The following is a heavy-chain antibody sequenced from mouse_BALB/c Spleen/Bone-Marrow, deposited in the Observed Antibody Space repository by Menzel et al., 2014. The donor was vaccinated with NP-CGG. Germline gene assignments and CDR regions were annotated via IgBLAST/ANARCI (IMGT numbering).Heavy chain of an antibody. CDR2: IDPANGNT. CDR1: GLNIKDTY. D-gene: IGHD2-12*01. J-gene: IGHJ1*01. Sequence: VQLQQSGAELVKLGASVKLSCTASGLNIKDTYMHWVKQRPEQGLEWIGRIDPANGNTKYDPKSQGKATITADTSSNTAHLQLNSLTSEDTAVYYCASYRYGWYFDVWGAGTTVTVSS. CDR3: ASYRYGWYFDV. V-gene: IGHV14-3*02.